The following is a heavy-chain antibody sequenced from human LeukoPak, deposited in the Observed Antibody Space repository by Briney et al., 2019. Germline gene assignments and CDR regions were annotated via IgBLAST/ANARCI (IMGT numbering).Heavy chain of an antibody. D-gene: IGHD3-22*01. Sequence: GGSLRLSCAASGFTFSNAWMSWVRQAPGKGLEWVGRIKSKTDGGTTDYAAPVKGRFTISRDDSKNTLYLQMNSLKTEDTAVYYCTTSDYYDSSGYYVGNYFDYWGQGTLVTVSS. CDR3: TTSDYYDSSGYYVGNYFDY. CDR1: GFTFSNAW. V-gene: IGHV3-15*01. J-gene: IGHJ4*02. CDR2: IKSKTDGGTT.